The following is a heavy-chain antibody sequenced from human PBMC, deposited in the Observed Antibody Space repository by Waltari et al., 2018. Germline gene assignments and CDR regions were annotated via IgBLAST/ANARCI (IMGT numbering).Heavy chain of an antibody. V-gene: IGHV1-2*06. D-gene: IGHD3-9*01. J-gene: IGHJ5*01. CDR2: INPNSGAS. CDR3: ARGASINLSSAFDP. Sequence: QVQLVQSGAEVKKPGASVTVSCKASGHPFTDFYIHWVRQAPGQGLEWMGRINPNSGASNYAVKLQGRISLTRDMSLNTAFMELSRLTSDDTAVYYCARGASINLSSAFDPWGQGTLVTVSS. CDR1: GHPFTDFY.